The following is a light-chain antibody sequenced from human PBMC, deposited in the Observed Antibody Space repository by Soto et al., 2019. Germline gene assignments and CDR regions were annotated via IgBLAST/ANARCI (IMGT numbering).Light chain of an antibody. CDR1: QSFSIN. Sequence: EVVVTQSSATLSVSPGERATLSCRASQSFSINLAWYQQKPGQAPRLLIYGASSRATGIPARFSGSGSGTEFTLTISSMQSEDSAAYFCQQYNNWPRTFGQGTKVDIK. CDR2: GAS. CDR3: QQYNNWPRT. J-gene: IGKJ1*01. V-gene: IGKV3-15*01.